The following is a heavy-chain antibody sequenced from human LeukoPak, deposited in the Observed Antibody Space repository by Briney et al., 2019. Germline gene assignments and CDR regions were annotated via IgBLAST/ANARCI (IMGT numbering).Heavy chain of an antibody. V-gene: IGHV3-30*07. CDR2: DGRNK. CDR3: ARDQDDYGGNSPLGY. D-gene: IGHD4-23*01. Sequence: DGRNKYSADSVKGRFTISRDNAKNTLYLQMNSLRAEDTAVYYCARDQDDYGGNSPLGYWGQGTLVTVSS. J-gene: IGHJ4*02.